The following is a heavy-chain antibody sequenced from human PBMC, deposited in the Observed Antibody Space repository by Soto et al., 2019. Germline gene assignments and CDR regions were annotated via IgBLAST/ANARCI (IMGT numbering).Heavy chain of an antibody. CDR3: AADSTEQWLEIDS. CDR2: IVVGSGNT. Sequence: GPSVKVSCKASGFTFTSSAVQWVRQARGQRLEWIGWIVVGSGNTNYAQKFQERVTITRDMSTSTAYMELSSLRSEDTAVYYCAADSTEQWLEIDSWGQGTLVTVSS. J-gene: IGHJ4*02. V-gene: IGHV1-58*01. CDR1: GFTFTSSA. D-gene: IGHD6-19*01.